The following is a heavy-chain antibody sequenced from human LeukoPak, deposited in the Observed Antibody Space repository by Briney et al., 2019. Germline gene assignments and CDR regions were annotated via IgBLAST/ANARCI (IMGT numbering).Heavy chain of an antibody. D-gene: IGHD6-13*01. Sequence: PGGSLRLSCEASGFTFSSHWMHWVRQAPGKGLVWVSRINSDGSSTSYADSVKGRFTISRDNSKNTLYLQMNSLRAEDTAVYYCAKDAAGPEYWGQGTLVTVSS. J-gene: IGHJ4*02. CDR3: AKDAAGPEY. V-gene: IGHV3-74*01. CDR1: GFTFSSHW. CDR2: INSDGSST.